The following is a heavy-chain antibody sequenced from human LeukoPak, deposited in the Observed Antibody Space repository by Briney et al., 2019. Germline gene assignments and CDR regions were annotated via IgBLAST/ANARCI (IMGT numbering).Heavy chain of an antibody. CDR3: TRLSRGGQWHFDY. D-gene: IGHD6-19*01. Sequence: GGSLRLSCAASGFTFDDDAMHWVRQGPGKGLEWVSGISWNSGFIGYADSVKGRFTISRDNAKNSLYLQMNSLKTEDAAVYYCTRLSRGGQWHFDYWGQGTLVTVSS. CDR2: ISWNSGFI. J-gene: IGHJ4*02. CDR1: GFTFDDDA. V-gene: IGHV3-9*01.